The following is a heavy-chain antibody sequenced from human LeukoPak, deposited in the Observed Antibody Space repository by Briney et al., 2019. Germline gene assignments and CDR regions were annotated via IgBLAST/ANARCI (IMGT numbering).Heavy chain of an antibody. CDR1: GFTFSSYD. V-gene: IGHV3-13*01. CDR2: IGTAGDT. D-gene: IGHD6-13*01. CDR3: AKDFDGSTWFGRNYMDV. Sequence: GGSLRLSCAASGFTFSSYDMHWVRQATGKGLEWVSAIGTAGDTYYPGSVKGRFTISRENAKNSLYLQMNSLRAGDTAVYYCAKDFDGSTWFGRNYMDVWGKGTTVTVSS. J-gene: IGHJ6*03.